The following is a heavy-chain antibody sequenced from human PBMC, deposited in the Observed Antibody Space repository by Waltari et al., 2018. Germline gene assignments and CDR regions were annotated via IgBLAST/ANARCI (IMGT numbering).Heavy chain of an antibody. CDR3: ARDLGWAREFFDF. D-gene: IGHD3-10*01. V-gene: IGHV6-1*01. Sequence: QVQLQQSGPGLVKPSQTLSLTCAISGDSVPSNLAAWNWIRQSPSRGLEWLGRTYYRSKWYSDYSLAVQGRVTINPVTSTNQFSLQLNSVTPEDTAVYYCARDLGWAREFFDFWGQGTLVTVSS. J-gene: IGHJ4*02. CDR2: TYYRSKWYS. CDR1: GDSVPSNLAA.